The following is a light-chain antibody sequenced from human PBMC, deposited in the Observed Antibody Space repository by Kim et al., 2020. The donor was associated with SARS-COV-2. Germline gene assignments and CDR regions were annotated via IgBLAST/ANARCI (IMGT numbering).Light chain of an antibody. CDR1: QSVSSD. J-gene: IGKJ4*01. V-gene: IGKV3-15*01. Sequence: VSPGERATLACRASQSVSSDLAWYQHKPGQAPRLLVYGASTRATGIPVRFSGSGSGTEFTLTISSLQSEDFAVYYCHQFKKWPLTFGGGTKVDIK. CDR3: HQFKKWPLT. CDR2: GAS.